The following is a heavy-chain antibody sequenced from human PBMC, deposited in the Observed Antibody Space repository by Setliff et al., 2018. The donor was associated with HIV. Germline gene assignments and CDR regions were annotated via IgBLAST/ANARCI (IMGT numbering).Heavy chain of an antibody. D-gene: IGHD3-10*01. CDR1: GFSFSNYA. CDR2: VSGSGGST. V-gene: IGHV3-23*01. CDR3: ANLGERGTYASSGNYPSP. J-gene: IGHJ5*02. Sequence: GGSLRLSCAASGFSFSNYALGWVRQAPAKGLEWVSTVSGSGGSTFYPDSVKGRFTVARDNSKNTLYLQMDSLRAEDTAVYYCANLGERGTYASSGNYPSPWGQGTMVTVSS.